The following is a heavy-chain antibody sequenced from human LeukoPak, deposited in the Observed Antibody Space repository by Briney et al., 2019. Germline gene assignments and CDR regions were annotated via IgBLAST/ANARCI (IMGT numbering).Heavy chain of an antibody. D-gene: IGHD6-19*01. CDR3: AKVRTLYSSGPDY. CDR1: RFTFSSYW. J-gene: IGHJ4*02. Sequence: PGGSLRLSCAASRFTFSSYWMHWVRHAPGKGLEWVSAISGSGGSTYYADSVKGRFTISRDNSKNTLYLQMNSLRAEDTAVYYCAKVRTLYSSGPDYWGQGTLVTVSS. V-gene: IGHV3-23*01. CDR2: ISGSGGST.